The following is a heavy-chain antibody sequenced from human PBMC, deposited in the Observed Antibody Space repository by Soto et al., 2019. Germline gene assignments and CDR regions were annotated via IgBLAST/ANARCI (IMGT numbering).Heavy chain of an antibody. CDR1: GYTFTSYG. CDR2: ISAYNGNT. V-gene: IGHV1-18*01. D-gene: IGHD4-17*01. Sequence: ASVKVSCKASGYTFTSYGISWVRQAPGQGLEWMGWISAYNGNTNYAQKLQGRVTMTTDTSTSTAYMELRSLRSDDTAVYYCALGSYGDYALNLFDPWGQGTLVTVSS. J-gene: IGHJ5*02. CDR3: ALGSYGDYALNLFDP.